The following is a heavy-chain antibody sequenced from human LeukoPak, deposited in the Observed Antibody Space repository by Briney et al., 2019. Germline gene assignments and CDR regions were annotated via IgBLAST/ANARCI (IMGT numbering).Heavy chain of an antibody. J-gene: IGHJ4*02. D-gene: IGHD6-13*01. Sequence: SETLSLTCTVSGGSICIYYWSWIRQPAGKGREGIGRIYTSGSTNYNPSLKRRVTMSVDTSKNQSSVKVSSVTAADTAVYYCARGAAATDRFDCWRQGTLVTVSS. V-gene: IGHV4-4*07. CDR2: IYTSGST. CDR1: GGSICIYY. CDR3: ARGAAATDRFDC.